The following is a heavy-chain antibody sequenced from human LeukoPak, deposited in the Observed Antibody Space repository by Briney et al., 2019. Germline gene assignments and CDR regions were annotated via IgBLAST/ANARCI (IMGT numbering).Heavy chain of an antibody. V-gene: IGHV4-59*12. Sequence: SETLSLTCTVSGGSISSYYWSWIRQPPGKGLEWIGYIYCSGSTNYSPSLKSRVTISVDTSKNQFSLKLSSVTAADTAVYYCARDPNIAAAGEFDHWGQGTLVTVSS. J-gene: IGHJ4*02. CDR1: GGSISSYY. CDR2: IYCSGST. D-gene: IGHD6-13*01. CDR3: ARDPNIAAAGEFDH.